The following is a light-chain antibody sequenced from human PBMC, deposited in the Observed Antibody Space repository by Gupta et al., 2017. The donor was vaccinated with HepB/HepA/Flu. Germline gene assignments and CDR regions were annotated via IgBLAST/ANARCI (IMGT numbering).Light chain of an antibody. CDR2: GAS. V-gene: IGKV3-11*01. CDR1: QSISSF. Sequence: EIVLPQSPGTLSLSPGERATLSCRASQSISSFLAWYQQTPGQAPRLLIYGASNRAPGIPVRFSGSGSGTDFTLTISNLEPEDCAVYYCQQRYNWPLTFGGGTKVEI. J-gene: IGKJ4*01. CDR3: QQRYNWPLT.